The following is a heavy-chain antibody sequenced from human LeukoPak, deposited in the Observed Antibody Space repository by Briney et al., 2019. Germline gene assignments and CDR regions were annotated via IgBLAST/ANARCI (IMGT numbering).Heavy chain of an antibody. Sequence: ASVTVSCKASGYTFTSYGISWVRQAPGQGLEGMGWISAYNGNTNYAQKVQGRVTLTTDTSTNTAYMELRSLRSDDTAVYYCARDRSRGHYYRDWGQGTLVTVSS. CDR1: GYTFTSYG. V-gene: IGHV1-18*01. CDR2: ISAYNGNT. J-gene: IGHJ4*02. CDR3: ARDRSRGHYYRD. D-gene: IGHD3-22*01.